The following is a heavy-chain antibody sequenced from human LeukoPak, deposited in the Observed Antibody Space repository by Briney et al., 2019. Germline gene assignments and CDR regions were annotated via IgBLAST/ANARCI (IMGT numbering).Heavy chain of an antibody. D-gene: IGHD3-16*02. CDR2: IYTSGST. V-gene: IGHV4-61*02. CDR1: GGSISSGSYY. Sequence: PSQTLSLTCTVSGGSISSGSYYWSWIRQPAGKGLEWIGRIYTSGSTNYNPSLKSRVTISGDTSKNQFSLKLSSVTAADTAVYYCARDFYQIWGQGTLVTVSS. CDR3: ARDFYQI. J-gene: IGHJ4*02.